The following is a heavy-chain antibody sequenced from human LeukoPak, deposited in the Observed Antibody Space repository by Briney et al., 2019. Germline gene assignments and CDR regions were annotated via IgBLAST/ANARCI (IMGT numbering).Heavy chain of an antibody. CDR2: IHHSGST. V-gene: IGHV4-38-2*02. CDR1: GDSISSGHY. Sequence: SETLSLTCTVSGDSISSGHYWDWIRQPPGRGLEWIGSIHHSGSTWYNPSLKSRVTISLDTSQTQISLRVTSVTAADTAVYYCAGGTDYYDSSGWLDPWGQGTLVTVSS. CDR3: AGGTDYYDSSGWLDP. J-gene: IGHJ5*02. D-gene: IGHD3-22*01.